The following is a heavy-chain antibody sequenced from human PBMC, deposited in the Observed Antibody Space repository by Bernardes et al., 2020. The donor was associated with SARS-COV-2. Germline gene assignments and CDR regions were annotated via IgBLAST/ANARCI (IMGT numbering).Heavy chain of an antibody. D-gene: IGHD2-2*01. CDR2: IYTSGST. Sequence: TLSLTCTVSGGSISSGSYYWSWIRQPAGKGLEWIGRIYTSGSTNYNPSLKSRVTISVDTSKNQFSLKLSSVTAADTAVYYCARESPPDIVVVPAEANWFDPWGQGTLVTVSS. V-gene: IGHV4-61*02. CDR3: ARESPPDIVVVPAEANWFDP. J-gene: IGHJ5*02. CDR1: GGSISSGSYY.